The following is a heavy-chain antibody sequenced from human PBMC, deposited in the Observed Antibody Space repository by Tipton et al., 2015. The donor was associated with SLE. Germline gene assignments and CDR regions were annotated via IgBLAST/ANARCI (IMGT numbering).Heavy chain of an antibody. Sequence: GSLRLSCAASRFTFSNSDMNWVRQAPGRGLEWVSYISTSGSTIYYADSVKGRFTISRDNAKSSLYLQMNSLRAEDTALYYCARGPALDSTGYYMDLWGRGTPVIVSS. J-gene: IGHJ6*03. CDR1: RFTFSNSD. V-gene: IGHV3-48*03. CDR3: ARGPALDSTGYYMDL. CDR2: ISTSGSTI. D-gene: IGHD1-1*01.